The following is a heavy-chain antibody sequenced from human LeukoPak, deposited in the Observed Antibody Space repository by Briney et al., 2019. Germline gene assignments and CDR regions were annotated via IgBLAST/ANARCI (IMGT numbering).Heavy chain of an antibody. J-gene: IGHJ3*02. CDR3: ARDSHYDSNAFDI. CDR2: IYSGGST. V-gene: IGHV3-66*01. Sequence: PGWSLRLSCAASGFTFSSYAMSWLRQAPGKGLEGVAVIYSGGSTHYADSVKGRFTISRDNSKNTLYLQMNSLRAEDTAVYYCARDSHYDSNAFDIWGQGTMVTVSS. CDR1: GFTFSSYA. D-gene: IGHD3-22*01.